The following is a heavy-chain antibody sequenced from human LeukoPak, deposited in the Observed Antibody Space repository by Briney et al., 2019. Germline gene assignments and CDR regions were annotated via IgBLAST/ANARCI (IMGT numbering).Heavy chain of an antibody. CDR1: GFTFSSYE. CDR3: ARGYYDSSGYYYDY. CDR2: ISSSGSTI. Sequence: GGSLRLSCAASGFTFSSYEMNWVRQAPGKGLEWVSYISSSGSTIYYADSVKGRFTISRDNAKNSLYLQMNSLRGEDTAVYYCARGYYDSSGYYYDYWGQGTLVTVSS. V-gene: IGHV3-48*03. D-gene: IGHD3-22*01. J-gene: IGHJ4*02.